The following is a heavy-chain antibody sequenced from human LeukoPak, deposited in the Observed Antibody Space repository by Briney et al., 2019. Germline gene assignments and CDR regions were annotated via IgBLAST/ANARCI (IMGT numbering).Heavy chain of an antibody. CDR1: GDSVSNTTTA. V-gene: IGHV6-1*01. CDR2: TYYRSKWYN. Sequence: SQSLSLTCAISGDSVSNTTTAWNWIRQSPSRGLEWLGRTYYRSKWYNEYAVSVRSRVTINADTSKNQFSLQLNSVTPDDTAVYYCARGYSLDYWGQGTLVTVSS. J-gene: IGHJ4*02. CDR3: ARGYSLDY. D-gene: IGHD2-15*01.